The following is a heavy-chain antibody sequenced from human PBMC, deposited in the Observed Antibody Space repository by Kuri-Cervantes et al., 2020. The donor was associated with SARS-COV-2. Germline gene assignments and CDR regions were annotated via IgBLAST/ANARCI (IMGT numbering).Heavy chain of an antibody. Sequence: SVKVSCKASRGTFSSYAISWVRQAPGQGLEWMGGIIPIFGTANYAQKFQGRVTITADESTSTAYMELSSLRSEDTAVYYCARGYDFWSGYSIFGGIYYYYYGMDVWGQGTTVTVSS. CDR2: IIPIFGTA. V-gene: IGHV1-69*13. J-gene: IGHJ6*02. D-gene: IGHD3-3*01. CDR3: ARGYDFWSGYSIFGGIYYYYYGMDV. CDR1: RGTFSSYA.